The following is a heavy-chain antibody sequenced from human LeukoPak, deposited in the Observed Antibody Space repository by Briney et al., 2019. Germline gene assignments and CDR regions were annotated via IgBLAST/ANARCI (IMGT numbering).Heavy chain of an antibody. CDR3: AREATCDGTDCFYAQY. V-gene: IGHV3-23*01. D-gene: IGHD2-21*01. J-gene: IGHJ4*02. CDR1: GFTFSTYA. Sequence: PGGSLRLSCAASGFTFSTYAMSWVRQAPGKGLERVSAINGDATHYADSVRGRFTISRDNSKSTLYLQMNGLRAEDTALYYCAREATCDGTDCFYAQYWGQGTLVTVTS. CDR2: INGDAT.